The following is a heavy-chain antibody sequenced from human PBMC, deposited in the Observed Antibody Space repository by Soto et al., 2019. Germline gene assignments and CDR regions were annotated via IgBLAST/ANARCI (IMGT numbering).Heavy chain of an antibody. D-gene: IGHD3-10*01. Sequence: EVQLVESGGGSIQTGGSLRLSCAASGFTFSSYNMNWVRQAPGKGLEWISYISSTGSTTYYAYSVKGRFTTSRDNAKNSLFLQMNSLRDEDTAVYYCAREARGFDYWGQGTLVTVSS. J-gene: IGHJ4*02. V-gene: IGHV3-48*02. CDR3: AREARGFDY. CDR1: GFTFSSYN. CDR2: ISSTGSTT.